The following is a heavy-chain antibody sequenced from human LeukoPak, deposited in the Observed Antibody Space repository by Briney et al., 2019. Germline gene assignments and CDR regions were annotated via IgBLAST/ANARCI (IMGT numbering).Heavy chain of an antibody. V-gene: IGHV4-59*08. D-gene: IGHD3-22*01. CDR3: ARLRVYYDSSGPYFDY. CDR1: GGSISSYY. J-gene: IGHJ4*02. Sequence: PSETLSLTCTVSGGSISSYYWSWIRQPPGKGLEWIGYIYYSGSTNYNPSLKSRVTISVDTFKNQFSLKLSSVTAADTAVYYCARLRVYYDSSGPYFDYWGQGTLVTVSS. CDR2: IYYSGST.